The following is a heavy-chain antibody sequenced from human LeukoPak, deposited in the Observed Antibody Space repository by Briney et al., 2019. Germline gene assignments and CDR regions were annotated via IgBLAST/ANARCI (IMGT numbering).Heavy chain of an antibody. CDR2: ISAYNVNT. Sequence: ASVKVSCKASGYTFTSYGISWVRQAPGQGLEWMGWISAYNVNTNYAQKLQSRVTMTTDTSTSTAYMELRSLRSDDTAVYYCARLTAGVVVAAHHVVEAKLYHYFDYWGQGTLVTVSS. J-gene: IGHJ4*02. CDR3: ARLTAGVVVAAHHVVEAKLYHYFDY. D-gene: IGHD2-15*01. CDR1: GYTFTSYG. V-gene: IGHV1-18*01.